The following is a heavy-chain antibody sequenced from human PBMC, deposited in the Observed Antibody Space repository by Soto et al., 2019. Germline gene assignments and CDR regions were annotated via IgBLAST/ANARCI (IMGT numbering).Heavy chain of an antibody. Sequence: GSLGLSCAASGFTFGNYWLYWVRQAPGKGLVWVSRINSDGSRTNYADSVKGRLSISRDNAKNTLYLQMNSLRAEDTAVYYCARESTEITLFGMDVWGQGTTVTVSS. D-gene: IGHD1-20*01. J-gene: IGHJ6*02. CDR3: ARESTEITLFGMDV. V-gene: IGHV3-74*01. CDR2: INSDGSRT. CDR1: GFTFGNYW.